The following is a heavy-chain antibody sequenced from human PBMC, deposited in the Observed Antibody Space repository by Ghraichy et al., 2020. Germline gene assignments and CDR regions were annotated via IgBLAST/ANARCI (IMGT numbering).Heavy chain of an antibody. J-gene: IGHJ4*02. CDR1: GYTFTGYY. CDR2: LNPNSGDT. Sequence: ASVKVSCKASGYTFTGYYLHWVRQAPGQGPEWMGWLNPNSGDTNFAQNLQGRVTLTRDTSISTANMELSRLRSDDTAIYYCARDSYRGSGSYHSFDSWGQGTLITVS. CDR3: ARDSYRGSGSYHSFDS. V-gene: IGHV1-2*02. D-gene: IGHD3-10*01.